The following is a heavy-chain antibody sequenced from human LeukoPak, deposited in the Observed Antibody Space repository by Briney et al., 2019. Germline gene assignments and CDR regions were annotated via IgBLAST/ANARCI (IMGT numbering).Heavy chain of an antibody. CDR3: TTRLLWFGESIQYYFDY. V-gene: IGHV3-23*01. Sequence: GGSLRLSCAASGFTFSSYAMSWVRQAPGKGLEWVSAISGSGGSTYYADSVKGRFTISRDNSKNTLYLQMNSLKTEDTAVYYCTTRLLWFGESIQYYFDYWGQGTLVTVSS. CDR1: GFTFSSYA. CDR2: ISGSGGST. J-gene: IGHJ4*02. D-gene: IGHD3-10*01.